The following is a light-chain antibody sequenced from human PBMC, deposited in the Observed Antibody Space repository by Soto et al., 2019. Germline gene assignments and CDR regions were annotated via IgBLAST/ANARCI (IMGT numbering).Light chain of an antibody. Sequence: DIQLAETPSDLSVGVGDRSTISCRAGQSIDNYLNWYQQKPGKAPKLLIYATSTLQSGVPSRFSGRDSGADFTLTIHNLQPEGFATYYCQQPPYTFGPGTKVDI. CDR2: ATS. CDR3: QQPPYT. J-gene: IGKJ3*01. CDR1: QSIDNY. V-gene: IGKV1-39*01.